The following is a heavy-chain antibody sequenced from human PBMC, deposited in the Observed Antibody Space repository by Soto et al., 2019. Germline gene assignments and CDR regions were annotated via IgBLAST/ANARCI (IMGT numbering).Heavy chain of an antibody. CDR1: GGTFSSYA. CDR3: ARGNGYCSGGSCYNRNSWFDP. CDR2: IIPIFGTA. D-gene: IGHD2-15*01. J-gene: IGHJ5*02. Sequence: QVQLVQSGAEVKKPGSSVKVSCKASGGTFSSYAISWVRQAPGQGLEWMGGIIPIFGTANYAQKFQGRVTITADESTSTAYMELSSLRSEDTAVYYCARGNGYCSGGSCYNRNSWFDPWGQGTLVTVSS. V-gene: IGHV1-69*12.